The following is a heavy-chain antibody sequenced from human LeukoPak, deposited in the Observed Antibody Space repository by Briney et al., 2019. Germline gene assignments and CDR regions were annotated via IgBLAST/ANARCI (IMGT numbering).Heavy chain of an antibody. CDR1: GFTFSSYS. V-gene: IGHV3-48*04. Sequence: GGSLRLSCAASGFTFSSYSMNWVRQAPGKGLEWVSYISSSGSTIDYADSVKGRFTISRDNAKNSLYLQMNSLRAEDTAVYYCARDVGWLATNWFDPWGQGTLVTVSS. J-gene: IGHJ5*02. D-gene: IGHD5-12*01. CDR3: ARDVGWLATNWFDP. CDR2: ISSSGSTI.